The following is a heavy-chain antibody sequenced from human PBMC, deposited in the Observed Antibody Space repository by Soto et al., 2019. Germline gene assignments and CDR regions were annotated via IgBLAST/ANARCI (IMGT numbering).Heavy chain of an antibody. CDR1: GFTFSDYY. Sequence: EVQLVESGGGLVQPGGSLRLSCAASGFTFSDYYMDWVRQVPGKGLEWVGRSRNKANSYNTEYTASVKGRFSISRDGSKDSMYLQMNSLKTEDTAVDYCARATGGSYDYWGQGALVTVSS. V-gene: IGHV3-72*01. J-gene: IGHJ4*02. D-gene: IGHD1-26*01. CDR3: ARATGGSYDY. CDR2: SRNKANSYNT.